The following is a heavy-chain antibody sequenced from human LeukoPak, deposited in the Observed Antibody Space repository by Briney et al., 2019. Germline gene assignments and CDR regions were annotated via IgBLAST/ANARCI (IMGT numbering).Heavy chain of an antibody. CDR3: ARGNRAAAGICYFDY. V-gene: IGHV3-7*01. D-gene: IGHD6-13*01. CDR1: GFTFSSYW. J-gene: IGHJ4*02. CDR2: IKQDGSEK. Sequence: QSGGSLRLSCAASGFTFSSYWMSWVRQAPGKGLEWVANIKQDGSEKYYVDSVKGRFTISRDNAKNSLYLQMNSLRAEDTAVYYCARGNRAAAGICYFDYWGQGTLVTVSS.